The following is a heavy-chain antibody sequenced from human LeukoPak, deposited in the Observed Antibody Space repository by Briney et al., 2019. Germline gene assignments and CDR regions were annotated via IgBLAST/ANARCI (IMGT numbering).Heavy chain of an antibody. V-gene: IGHV1-46*01. Sequence: ASVKVSCKASGYTFTSYYMHWVRQAPGQGLEWMGIINPSGGSTSYAQKFQGRVTVTRDMSTSTVYMELSSLRSEDTAVYYCARDTSYTGGDYWGQGTLVTVSS. CDR2: INPSGGST. D-gene: IGHD2-2*01. J-gene: IGHJ4*02. CDR3: ARDTSYTGGDY. CDR1: GYTFTSYY.